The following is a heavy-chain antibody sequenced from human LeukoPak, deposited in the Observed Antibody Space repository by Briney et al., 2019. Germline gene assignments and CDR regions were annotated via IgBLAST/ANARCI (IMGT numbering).Heavy chain of an antibody. Sequence: ASVKVSCKASGYTFTGYYMHWVRQAPGQGLEWMGWINPNSGGTNYAQKFQGRVTMTRDTSISTAYMELSRLRSDDTAVYYCARDLSYDYVWGSLFDYWGQGTLVTVSS. CDR2: INPNSGGT. V-gene: IGHV1-2*02. D-gene: IGHD3-16*01. CDR3: ARDLSYDYVWGSLFDY. CDR1: GYTFTGYY. J-gene: IGHJ4*02.